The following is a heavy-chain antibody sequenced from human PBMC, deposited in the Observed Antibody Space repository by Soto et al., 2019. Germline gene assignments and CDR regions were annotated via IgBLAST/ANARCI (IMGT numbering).Heavy chain of an antibody. CDR1: GGSISSYY. V-gene: IGHV4-59*08. J-gene: IGHJ2*01. CDR2: IYYSGST. Sequence: PSETLSLTCTVSGGSISSYYWSWIRQSPGKGLEWIGFIYYSGSTKYNPSLNSRVTISVDTSKNQFSLKLTSVTAADTAVYYCARIDSRRYWSFDLWGRGTLVTVSS. CDR3: ARIDSRRYWSFDL. D-gene: IGHD6-13*01.